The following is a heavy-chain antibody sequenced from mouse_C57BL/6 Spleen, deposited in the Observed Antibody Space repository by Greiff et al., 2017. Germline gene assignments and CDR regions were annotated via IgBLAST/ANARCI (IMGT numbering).Heavy chain of an antibody. V-gene: IGHV1-69*01. J-gene: IGHJ2*01. D-gene: IGHD1-1*01. CDR2: IDPSDSYT. CDR3: ARNYGSSLYFDY. Sequence: QVQLQQPGAELVMPGASVKLSCKASGYTFTSYWMHWVKQRPGQGLEWIGEIDPSDSYTNYTQKFKGKSTLTVDKSSSTAYMQLSSLTSEDSAVYYCARNYGSSLYFDYWGQGTTLTVSS. CDR1: GYTFTSYW.